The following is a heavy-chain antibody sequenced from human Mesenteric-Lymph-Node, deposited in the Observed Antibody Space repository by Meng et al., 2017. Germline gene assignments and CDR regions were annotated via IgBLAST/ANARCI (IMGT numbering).Heavy chain of an antibody. D-gene: IGHD5-18*01. CDR3: ARGSRGYSYG. J-gene: IGHJ4*02. V-gene: IGHV4-61*01. Sequence: HVQLQESGPGLVKPSQTLSLTCSVSGGSISSGSYYWSWIRQPPGKGLEWIGYIYYGGTTNYNPSLKSRVTISADTSKNQFSLKLSSVTAADTAVYYCARGSRGYSYGWGQGTLVTVSS. CDR2: IYYGGTT. CDR1: GGSISSGSYY.